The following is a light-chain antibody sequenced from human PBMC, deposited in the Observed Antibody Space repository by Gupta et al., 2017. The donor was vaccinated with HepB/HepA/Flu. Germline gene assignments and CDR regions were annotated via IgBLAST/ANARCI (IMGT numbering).Light chain of an antibody. J-gene: IGLJ2*01. CDR1: SANIGAHYD. V-gene: IGLV1-40*01. Sequence: QSGLTQPPSVSGAPGQRVTIPCTGSSANIGAHYDVHWYQQLPKTAPKLLIYDNNRRPSRVPDRFSGSTSGTSASLAITGLQTEDASDYYCQSFDTSLSSVVFGGGTKLTVL. CDR3: QSFDTSLSSVV. CDR2: DNN.